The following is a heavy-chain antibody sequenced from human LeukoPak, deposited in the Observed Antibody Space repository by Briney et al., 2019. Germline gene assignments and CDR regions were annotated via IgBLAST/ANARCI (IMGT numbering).Heavy chain of an antibody. V-gene: IGHV4-59*08. Sequence: SETLSLTCTVSGGSISSYYWSWIRQPPGKGLEWIGYIYYSGSTNYNPSLKSRVTISVDTSKNQFSLKLSSVTAADTAVYYCASFHSSMIWGVINVFDYWGQGTLVTVSS. CDR3: ASFHSSMIWGVINVFDY. CDR1: GGSISSYY. CDR2: IYYSGST. J-gene: IGHJ4*02. D-gene: IGHD3-10*01.